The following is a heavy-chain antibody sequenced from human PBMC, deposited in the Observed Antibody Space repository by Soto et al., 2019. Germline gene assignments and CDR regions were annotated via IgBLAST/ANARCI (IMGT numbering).Heavy chain of an antibody. CDR3: ASSYGDYGYYYGMDV. Sequence: SVKVSCKASGGTFSSYAISWVRQAPGQGLEWMGGIIPIFGTANYAQKFQGRVTITADESTSTAYMELSSLRSDDTAVYYCASSYGDYGYYYGMDVWGQGTTVTVSS. D-gene: IGHD4-17*01. CDR1: GGTFSSYA. CDR2: IIPIFGTA. J-gene: IGHJ6*02. V-gene: IGHV1-69*13.